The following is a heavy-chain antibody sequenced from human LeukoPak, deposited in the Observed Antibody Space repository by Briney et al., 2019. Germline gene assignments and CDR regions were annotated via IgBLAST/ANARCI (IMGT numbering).Heavy chain of an antibody. CDR3: ARGRYYDSGGYAEAFDI. Sequence: SVKVSCKASDYTFSSYGISWVRQAPGQGLEWMGWISGYNGNTKYAQNLQGRVTMTTDTSTTTAYMELRSLRSDDTAVYYCARGRYYDSGGYAEAFDIWGQGTAVTVSS. V-gene: IGHV1-18*01. CDR2: ISGYNGNT. J-gene: IGHJ3*02. D-gene: IGHD3-22*01. CDR1: DYTFSSYG.